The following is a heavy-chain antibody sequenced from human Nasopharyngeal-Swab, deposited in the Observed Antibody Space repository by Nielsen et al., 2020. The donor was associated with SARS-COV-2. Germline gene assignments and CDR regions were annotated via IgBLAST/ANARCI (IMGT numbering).Heavy chain of an antibody. CDR1: GFTFSSYA. D-gene: IGHD4-23*01. Sequence: GVSLKISCTASGFTFSSYAMSWVRQAPGKGLEWVSEISGSGGSTYYAESVKGRFTISRDNSKNTLYLQMSSLRAEDTAIYYCAKDLGVESPLWFDYWGQGTLLTVSS. CDR2: ISGSGGST. CDR3: AKDLGVESPLWFDY. V-gene: IGHV3-23*01. J-gene: IGHJ4*02.